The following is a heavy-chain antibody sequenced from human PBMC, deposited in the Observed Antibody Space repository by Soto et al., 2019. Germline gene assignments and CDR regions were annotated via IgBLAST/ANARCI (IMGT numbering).Heavy chain of an antibody. Sequence: QVQLVQSGAEVKKPGSSVKVSCKASGGTFSSYAISWVRQAPGQGLEWMGGIIPIFGTANYAQKFQGRVTITADKSTSTPYMELSSLRSEDTAVYYCATRPLYGGNGGMDVWGQGTTVTVSS. CDR3: ATRPLYGGNGGMDV. D-gene: IGHD4-17*01. CDR2: IIPIFGTA. J-gene: IGHJ6*02. V-gene: IGHV1-69*06. CDR1: GGTFSSYA.